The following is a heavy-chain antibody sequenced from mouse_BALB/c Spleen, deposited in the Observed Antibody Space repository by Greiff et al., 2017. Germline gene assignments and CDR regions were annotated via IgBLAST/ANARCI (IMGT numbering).Heavy chain of an antibody. CDR3: ARRDGGYYAMDY. CDR1: GFTFSSYA. Sequence: EVQRVESGGGLVKPGGSLKLSCAASGFTFSSYAMSWVRQTPEKRLEWVATISSGGSYTYYPDSVKGRFTISRDNAKNTLYLQMSSLRSEDTAMYYCARRDGGYYAMDYWGQGTSVTVSS. J-gene: IGHJ4*01. V-gene: IGHV5-9-3*01. CDR2: ISSGGSYT.